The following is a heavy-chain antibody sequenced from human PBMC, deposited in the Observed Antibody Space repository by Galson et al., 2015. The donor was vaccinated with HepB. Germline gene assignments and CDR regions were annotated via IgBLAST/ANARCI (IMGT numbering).Heavy chain of an antibody. D-gene: IGHD3-3*01. J-gene: IGHJ6*03. CDR2: IWYDGSNK. CDR1: GFTFSSYG. V-gene: IGHV3-33*01. CDR3: ARGGSDFWSGCYYYYYMDV. Sequence: SLRLSCAASGFTFSSYGMHWVRQAPGKGLEWVAVIWYDGSNKYYADSVKGRFTISRDNSKNTLYLQMNSLRAEDTAVYYCARGGSDFWSGCYYYYYMDVWGKGTTVTVSS.